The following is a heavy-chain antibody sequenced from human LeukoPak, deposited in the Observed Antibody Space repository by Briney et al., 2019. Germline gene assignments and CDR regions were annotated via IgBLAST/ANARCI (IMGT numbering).Heavy chain of an antibody. CDR1: GDSISSSSYC. CDR3: ARHSRSAYTGYENAFDI. CDR2: IYNSANT. D-gene: IGHD5-12*01. V-gene: IGHV4-39*01. J-gene: IGHJ3*02. Sequence: SETLSLTCTVSGDSISSSSYCWDWIRQPPGKGLEWIGNIYNSANTHYNPSLKTRITMSVDTSKNQSSLKLNSVTAALTSVYSCARHSRSAYTGYENAFDIWGQGTMVTVSS.